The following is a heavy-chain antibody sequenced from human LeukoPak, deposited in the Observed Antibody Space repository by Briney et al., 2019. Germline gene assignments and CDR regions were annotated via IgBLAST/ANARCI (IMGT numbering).Heavy chain of an antibody. D-gene: IGHD1-14*01. CDR3: ARSGKDYYYYYMDV. CDR2: IIPIFGTA. Sequence: ASVKVSCKASGGTFSSYAISWVRQAPGQGLEWMGGIIPIFGTANYAQKFQGRVTITTDESTSTAYMELSSLRSEDTAVYYCARSGKDYYYYYMDVWGKGTTVTVSS. CDR1: GGTFSSYA. V-gene: IGHV1-69*05. J-gene: IGHJ6*03.